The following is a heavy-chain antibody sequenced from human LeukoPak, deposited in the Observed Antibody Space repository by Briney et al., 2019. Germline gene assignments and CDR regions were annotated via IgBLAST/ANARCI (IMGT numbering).Heavy chain of an antibody. D-gene: IGHD1-14*01. V-gene: IGHV3-21*01. Sequence: PGGSLTLSCAASGLTFSSYSMLWVRQAPGTGLEWVSSIRSSSSYIYYAESVKGRFTISRDNAKNSPYLPMTSLRAQDTAVYFCPRRTPGLFDDRGQLTMVT. CDR2: IRSSSSYI. CDR1: GLTFSSYS. J-gene: IGHJ4*02. CDR3: PRRTPGLFDD.